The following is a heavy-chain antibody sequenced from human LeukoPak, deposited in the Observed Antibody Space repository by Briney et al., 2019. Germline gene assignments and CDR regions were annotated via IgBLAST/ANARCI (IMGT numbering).Heavy chain of an antibody. D-gene: IGHD6-13*01. V-gene: IGHV4-59*12. J-gene: IGHJ3*02. CDR2: IYYSGKT. Sequence: SETVSVTCTVSVGSNSSYYWSWIRQPPGKGLEWIGYIYYSGKTNYNPSLKSRVTISVVPSKNQFSLKLNSLTAADTAVYYRSREGGQQLVIDAYDIWRRPTKVTDSS. CDR1: VGSNSSYY. CDR3: SREGGQQLVIDAYDI.